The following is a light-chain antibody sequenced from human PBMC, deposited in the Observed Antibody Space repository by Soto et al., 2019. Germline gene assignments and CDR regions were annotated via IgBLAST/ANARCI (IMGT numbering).Light chain of an antibody. CDR1: ENIKSW. CDR2: KAS. V-gene: IGKV1-5*03. CDR3: QQDNSYPYT. Sequence: DIQMTQSPSTLSASVGDRVTNACRASENIKSWLAWYQQQPGKAPKLLIYKASSLQSGVPSRFSGSGSGTEFTLTISSLQADDFATYYCQQDNSYPYTFGQGTRLEIK. J-gene: IGKJ2*01.